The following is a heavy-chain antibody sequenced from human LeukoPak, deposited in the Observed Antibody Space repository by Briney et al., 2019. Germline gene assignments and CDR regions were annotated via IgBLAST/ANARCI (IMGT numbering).Heavy chain of an antibody. CDR2: IYTSGST. V-gene: IGHV4-61*02. CDR3: ARDPEYDFDY. D-gene: IGHD2/OR15-2a*01. CDR1: GGSISSGSYY. Sequence: PSQTLSLTCTVSGGSISSGSYYWSWIRQPAGKGLEWIGRIYTSGSTNYNPSLKSRVTISVDTSKNQFSLKLSSVTAADTAVYYCARDPEYDFDYWGQGTRVTVSS. J-gene: IGHJ4*02.